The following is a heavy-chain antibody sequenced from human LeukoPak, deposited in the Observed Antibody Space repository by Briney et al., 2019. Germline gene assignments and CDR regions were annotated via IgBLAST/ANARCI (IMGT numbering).Heavy chain of an antibody. D-gene: IGHD1-26*01. Sequence: PGGSVRLSCAASGFTFDDYAMHWVRQVPGKGLEWVSGISWNSGSIGYADSVKGRFTISRDNAKNSLYLQMNSLRAEDMALYYCAKASGSYDYYYMDVWGKGTTVTVSS. CDR1: GFTFDDYA. J-gene: IGHJ6*03. CDR3: AKASGSYDYYYMDV. V-gene: IGHV3-9*03. CDR2: ISWNSGSI.